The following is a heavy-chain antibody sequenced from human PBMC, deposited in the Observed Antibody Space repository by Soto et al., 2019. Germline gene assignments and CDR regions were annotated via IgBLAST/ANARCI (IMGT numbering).Heavy chain of an antibody. CDR1: GYSFTSYG. D-gene: IGHD1-1*01. Sequence: ASVKVSCKASGYSFTSYGISWVRQAPGQGLEWMGWVSGYNVDTIYVQKFQGRVTMTTDTSTSTAHMELSSPTYDDTAVYYCARARRRGKAAYGIRDFDYWCQGTQVSVS. CDR2: VSGYNVDT. J-gene: IGHJ4*02. CDR3: ARARRRGKAAYGIRDFDY. V-gene: IGHV1-18*01.